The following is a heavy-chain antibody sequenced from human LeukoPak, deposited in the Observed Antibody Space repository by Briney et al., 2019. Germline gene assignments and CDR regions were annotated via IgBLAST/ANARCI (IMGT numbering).Heavy chain of an antibody. V-gene: IGHV3-21*01. D-gene: IGHD6-6*01. CDR1: GFHFSTYS. J-gene: IGHJ4*02. CDR3: ARADSSSMMNIY. Sequence: GGPLSLSCAASGFHFSTYSMNWARQAPGKGLEWVSSNSSSSSHIYYADPVRGRFTISRDNAKNSPYLKMNGLRAEDTAVYYCARADSSSMMNIYWGQGTLVTVSS. CDR2: NSSSSSHI.